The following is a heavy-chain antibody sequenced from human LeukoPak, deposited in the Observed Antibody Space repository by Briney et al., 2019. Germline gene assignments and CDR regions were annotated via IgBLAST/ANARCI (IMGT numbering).Heavy chain of an antibody. Sequence: GGSLRLSCAASGFTFSSYWMSWVRQAPGKGLEWVACIKQDGSEKYVDSVKGRFTISRDNAKNSLYLQMNSLRAEDTALYYCARAPGEGWFDPWGQGTLVTVSS. J-gene: IGHJ5*02. D-gene: IGHD4-17*01. CDR1: GFTFSSYW. CDR2: IKQDGSEK. V-gene: IGHV3-7*01. CDR3: ARAPGEGWFDP.